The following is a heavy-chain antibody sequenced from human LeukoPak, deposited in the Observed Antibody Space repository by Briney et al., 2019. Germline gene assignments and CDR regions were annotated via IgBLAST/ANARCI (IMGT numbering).Heavy chain of an antibody. CDR2: ISSSSIYI. Sequence: GGSLRLSCAGSGFTFSSYSMHWVRQAPGKGLEWASSISSSSIYIYYADSLKGRFTISRDNAKNSLSLQMNSLRAEDTAVYYCAKLGYLDSSGYYLYYFDYWGQGTLVTVSS. CDR3: AKLGYLDSSGYYLYYFDY. J-gene: IGHJ4*02. V-gene: IGHV3-21*01. CDR1: GFTFSSYS. D-gene: IGHD3-22*01.